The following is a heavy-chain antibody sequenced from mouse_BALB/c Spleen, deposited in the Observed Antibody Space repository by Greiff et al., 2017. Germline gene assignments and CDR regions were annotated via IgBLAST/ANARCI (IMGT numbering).Heavy chain of an antibody. CDR3: ASQEGYGNYDFDD. CDR2: ISSGGST. Sequence: VQLVESGGGLVKPGGSLKLSCAASGFTFSSYAMSWVRQTPEKRLEWVASISSGGSTYYPDSVKGRFTISRDNARNILYLQMSSLRSEDTAMYYCASQEGYGNYDFDDWGQGTTLTVSS. V-gene: IGHV5-6-5*01. CDR1: GFTFSSYA. J-gene: IGHJ2*01. D-gene: IGHD2-1*01.